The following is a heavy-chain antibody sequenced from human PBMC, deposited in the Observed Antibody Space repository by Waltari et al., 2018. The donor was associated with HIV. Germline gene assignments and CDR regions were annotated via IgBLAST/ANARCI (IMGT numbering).Heavy chain of an antibody. V-gene: IGHV3-74*01. CDR1: GFSFRTYW. D-gene: IGHD2-21*02. CDR3: ARMTSPYFIDY. CDR2: MYQDGSRI. Sequence: EVQLVESGGGLVRPGLSLRLSCAASGFSFRTYWMHWVRQVPGKGPVGVARMYQDGSRISYADAVKVRFTISRDNARNILYLQMNSLRVEDTAVYYCARMTSPYFIDYWGLGTLVTVSS. J-gene: IGHJ4*02.